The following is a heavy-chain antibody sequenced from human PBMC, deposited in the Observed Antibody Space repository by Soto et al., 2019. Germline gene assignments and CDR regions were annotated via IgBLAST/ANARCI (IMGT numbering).Heavy chain of an antibody. CDR3: ASSIAAAVHDAFDI. D-gene: IGHD6-13*01. CDR2: IDPSDSYT. V-gene: IGHV5-10-1*01. CDR1: GYSFTSYW. Sequence: PGESLKISCKGSGYSFTSYWISWVRQMPGKGLERMGRIDPSDSYTNYSPSFQGHVTISADKSISTAYLQWSSLKASDTAMYYCASSIAAAVHDAFDIWGQGTMVTVSS. J-gene: IGHJ3*02.